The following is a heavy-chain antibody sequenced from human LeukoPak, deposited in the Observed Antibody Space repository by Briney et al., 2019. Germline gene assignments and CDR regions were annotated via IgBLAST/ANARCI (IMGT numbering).Heavy chain of an antibody. CDR2: IIPILGIA. CDR3: ASGTWGYSYGRGLDY. D-gene: IGHD5-18*01. J-gene: IGHJ4*02. Sequence: SVKVSCKASGGTFSSYAISWVRQAPGQGLEWMGRIIPILGIANYAQTFQGRVTITADKSTSTAYMELSSLRYEDTDVYSCASGTWGYSYGRGLDYWGQGTLVTVSS. CDR1: GGTFSSYA. V-gene: IGHV1-69*04.